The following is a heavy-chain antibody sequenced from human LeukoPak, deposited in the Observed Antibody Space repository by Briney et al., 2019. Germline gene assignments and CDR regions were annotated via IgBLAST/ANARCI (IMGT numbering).Heavy chain of an antibody. V-gene: IGHV4-31*03. Sequence: KPSETLSLTCTVSNGSISSYDSYWSWIRQHPGKGLEWIGYIYYSGSTYYNPSLKSRVTISVDTSKNQFSLKLSSVTAADTAVYYCARDRDYYDSSGHSETYFDYWGQGTLVTVSS. J-gene: IGHJ4*02. CDR3: ARDRDYYDSSGHSETYFDY. CDR2: IYYSGST. D-gene: IGHD3-22*01. CDR1: NGSISSYDSY.